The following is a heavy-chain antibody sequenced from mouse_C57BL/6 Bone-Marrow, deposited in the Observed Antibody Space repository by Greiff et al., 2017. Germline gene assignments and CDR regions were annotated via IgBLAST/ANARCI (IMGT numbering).Heavy chain of an antibody. CDR3: ARQPGSFDY. Sequence: EVMLVESGGDLVKPGGSLKLSCAASGFTFSSYGMSWVRQTPDKRLEWVATISSGGSYTYYPDSVKGRFNISRDNAKNTLYLQMSSLKSEDTAMYYCARQPGSFDYWGQGTTLTVSS. CDR1: GFTFSSYG. J-gene: IGHJ2*01. CDR2: ISSGGSYT. V-gene: IGHV5-6*01. D-gene: IGHD2-2*01.